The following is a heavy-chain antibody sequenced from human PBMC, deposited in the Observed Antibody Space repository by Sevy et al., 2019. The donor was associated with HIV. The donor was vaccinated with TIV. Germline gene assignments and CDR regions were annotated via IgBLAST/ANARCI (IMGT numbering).Heavy chain of an antibody. V-gene: IGHV1-18*01. CDR2: INPHSGET. J-gene: IGHJ4*02. CDR3: AREDQDADS. Sequence: ASVKVSCKASGYTFVSYGMSWVRQAPGRGLEWLGWINPHSGETKYDQKFRDRVTLTTDVFTNTANMELRSLRSDDTAVYYCAREDQDADSWGQGTLVTVSS. CDR1: GYTFVSYG.